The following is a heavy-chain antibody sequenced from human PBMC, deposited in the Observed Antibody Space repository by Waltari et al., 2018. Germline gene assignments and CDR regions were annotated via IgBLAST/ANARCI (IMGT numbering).Heavy chain of an antibody. D-gene: IGHD3-3*01. Sequence: QVQLQESGPGLVKPSQTLSLTCTVSGGSISSGDYYWSWIRQPPGKGLEGMGYIDYSGSTYYSPSLKSRVTISLDTSKNQFSLKLSSVTAADTAVYYCARIRIFGVVSGYWYFDLWGRGTLVTVSS. V-gene: IGHV4-30-4*08. CDR1: GGSISSGDYY. CDR2: IDYSGST. J-gene: IGHJ2*01. CDR3: ARIRIFGVVSGYWYFDL.